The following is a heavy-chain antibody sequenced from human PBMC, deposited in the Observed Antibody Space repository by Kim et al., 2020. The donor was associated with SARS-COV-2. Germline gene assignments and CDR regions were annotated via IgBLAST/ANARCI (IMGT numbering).Heavy chain of an antibody. CDR2: IYYSGST. V-gene: IGHV4-31*03. Sequence: SETLSLTCTVSGGSISSGGYYWSWIRQHPGKGLEWIGYIYYSGSTYYNPSLKSRVTISVDTSKNQFSLKLSSVTAADTAVYYCARAQAFGHKKKVDTAMVSTFDYWGQGTLVTVSS. D-gene: IGHD5-18*01. CDR3: ARAQAFGHKKKVDTAMVSTFDY. J-gene: IGHJ4*02. CDR1: GGSISSGGYY.